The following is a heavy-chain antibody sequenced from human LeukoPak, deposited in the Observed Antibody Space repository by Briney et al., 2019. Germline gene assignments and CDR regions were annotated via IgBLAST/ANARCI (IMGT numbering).Heavy chain of an antibody. D-gene: IGHD2-15*01. J-gene: IGHJ1*01. Sequence: PGGSLRLSCTASGFTFSGYEMNWVRQAPGKGLEWVSYISSSGNSIYYADSVKGRFTISRDNAKNSLYLQMNSLRAEDMAAYYCARGRFGSCRGQGTLVTVSS. CDR1: GFTFSGYE. CDR2: ISSSGNSI. V-gene: IGHV3-48*03. CDR3: ARGRFGSC.